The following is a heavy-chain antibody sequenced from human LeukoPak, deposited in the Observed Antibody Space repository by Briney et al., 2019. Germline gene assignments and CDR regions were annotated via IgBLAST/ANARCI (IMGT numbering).Heavy chain of an antibody. CDR2: IWFDGSVK. J-gene: IGHJ5*02. Sequence: GVSLRLSCAASGFTFNTHGMHWVRQAPGKGLEWVAAIWFDGSVKHYSDAVKGRFTISRDNSLNTLYLQMNSLRVEDTSIYYCAKDTAVQFLEPASWGQGTLVTVSS. CDR3: AKDTAVQFLEPAS. CDR1: GFTFNTHG. V-gene: IGHV3-33*06. D-gene: IGHD3-3*01.